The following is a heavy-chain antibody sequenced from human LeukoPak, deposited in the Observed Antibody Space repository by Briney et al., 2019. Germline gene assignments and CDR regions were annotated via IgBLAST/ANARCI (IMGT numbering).Heavy chain of an antibody. Sequence: GGSLRLSCAASGLTFRLYGMLWVRQAPGKGLEWVAVILNDGSNQYYADSVKGRFTVSRDNAKNTVFLQVNSLRADDTAVYYCARDGVNWGIDLWGQGTLVIVSS. CDR1: GLTFRLYG. D-gene: IGHD7-27*01. V-gene: IGHV3-33*01. J-gene: IGHJ5*02. CDR3: ARDGVNWGIDL. CDR2: ILNDGSNQ.